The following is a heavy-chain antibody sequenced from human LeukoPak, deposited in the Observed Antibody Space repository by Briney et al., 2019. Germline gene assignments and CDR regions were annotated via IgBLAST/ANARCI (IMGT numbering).Heavy chain of an antibody. Sequence: PSETLSLTCAVSGYSISSGYYWGWIRQPPGKGLEWIGSIYHSGSTYYNPSLKSRVNISVDTSKNQFSLKLSSVTAADTAVYYCARHGLGVVVPAAIAYYYYYYYMDVWGKGTTVTVSS. V-gene: IGHV4-38-2*01. CDR2: IYHSGST. J-gene: IGHJ6*03. D-gene: IGHD2-2*02. CDR1: GYSISSGYY. CDR3: ARHGLGVVVPAAIAYYYYYYYMDV.